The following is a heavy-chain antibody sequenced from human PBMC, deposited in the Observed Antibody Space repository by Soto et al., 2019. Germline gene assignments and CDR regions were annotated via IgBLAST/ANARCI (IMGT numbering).Heavy chain of an antibody. CDR1: GFTFSSYA. CDR2: ISSNGGST. CDR3: VKDWQSGYSGYEY. V-gene: IGHV3-64D*08. J-gene: IGHJ4*02. Sequence: GGSLRLSCSASGFTFSSYAMHWVRQAPGKGLEYVSAISSNGGSTYYADSVKGRFTISRDNSKNTLYLQMSSLRAEDTAVYYCVKDWQSGYSGYEYWGQGTLVTVSS. D-gene: IGHD5-12*01.